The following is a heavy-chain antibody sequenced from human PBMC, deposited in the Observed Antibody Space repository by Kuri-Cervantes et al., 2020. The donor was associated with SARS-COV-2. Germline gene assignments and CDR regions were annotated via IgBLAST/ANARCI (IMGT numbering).Heavy chain of an antibody. V-gene: IGHV3-49*04. D-gene: IGHD3-22*01. CDR2: IRSKAYGGTT. CDR3: TSRRSSGYYYPEHFDY. J-gene: IGHJ4*02. Sequence: GGSLRLSCAACGFTFSSYDMHWVRQAPGKGLEWVGFIRSKAYGGTTEYAASVKGRFTISRDDSKSIAYLQMNSLKTEDTAVYYCTSRRSSGYYYPEHFDYWGQGTLVTVSS. CDR1: GFTFSSYD.